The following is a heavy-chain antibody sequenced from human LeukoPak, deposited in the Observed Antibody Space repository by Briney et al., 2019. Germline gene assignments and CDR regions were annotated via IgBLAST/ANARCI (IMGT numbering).Heavy chain of an antibody. CDR1: GYNFASHT. J-gene: IGHJ5*02. D-gene: IGHD2-15*01. CDR3: AREGDNCSGGSCRRQNWFDP. V-gene: IGHV1-3*03. Sequence: GASVKVSCKASGYNFASHTVHWVRQAPEQRLEWMGWINPGNGHTRYSQEFQGRITITMDTSATTAYMELSSLRYEDTAMYYCAREGDNCSGGSCRRQNWFDPWGQGTLVTVSS. CDR2: INPGNGHT.